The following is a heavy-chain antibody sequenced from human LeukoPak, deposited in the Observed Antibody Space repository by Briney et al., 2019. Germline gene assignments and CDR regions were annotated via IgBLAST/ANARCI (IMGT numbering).Heavy chain of an antibody. Sequence: GGSLRLSCAASGFTFSSYWMSWVRQTPGKGLEWVANIKPDGSEKYYVDSVKGRFTISRDNAKNSLYLQMNSLRAEDTAVYYCGKDVLAGGLDVWGQGTTVTVSS. CDR1: GFTFSSYW. J-gene: IGHJ6*02. CDR3: GKDVLAGGLDV. CDR2: IKPDGSEK. V-gene: IGHV3-7*01.